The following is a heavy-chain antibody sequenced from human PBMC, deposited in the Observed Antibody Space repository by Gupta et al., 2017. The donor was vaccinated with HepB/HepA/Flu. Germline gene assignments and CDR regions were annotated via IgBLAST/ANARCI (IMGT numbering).Heavy chain of an antibody. CDR2: IYGDDSET. D-gene: IGHD3-22*01. Sequence: EEQLVQPGAEVKKPGESLKISCKASGYSFNTQWIAWVRQMPGKGLEWMGIIYGDDSETRYSPSFQGQVTISADKSITTAYLQWSSLKASDTAMYYCARFSSSWYRDAFDIWGQGTMVTVSS. V-gene: IGHV5-51*01. J-gene: IGHJ3*02. CDR3: ARFSSSWYRDAFDI. CDR1: GYSFNTQW.